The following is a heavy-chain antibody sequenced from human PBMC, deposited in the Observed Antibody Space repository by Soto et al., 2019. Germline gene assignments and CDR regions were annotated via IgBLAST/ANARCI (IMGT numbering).Heavy chain of an antibody. CDR1: GFTFSSYS. Sequence: EVQLVESGGGLVKPGGSLRLSCAASGFTFSSYSMNWVRQAPGKGLEWVSSISSSSSYIYYADSVKGRFTISRDNAKNSLYLQMNSLRAEDTAVYYCARAGTIFGVVIKSYYFDYWGQGTLVTVSS. CDR3: ARAGTIFGVVIKSYYFDY. J-gene: IGHJ4*02. D-gene: IGHD3-3*01. V-gene: IGHV3-21*01. CDR2: ISSSSSYI.